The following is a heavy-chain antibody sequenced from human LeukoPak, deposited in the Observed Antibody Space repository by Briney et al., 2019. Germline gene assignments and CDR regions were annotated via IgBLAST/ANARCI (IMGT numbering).Heavy chain of an antibody. J-gene: IGHJ5*02. Sequence: GGSLRLSCAASGFTFSSYWMSWVRQAPGKGLEWVANIKQDGSEKYYVDSVKGRFTISRDNAKNSLYLQMNSLRAEDTAVYYCARDLITMVRGVMYNWFDPWGQGTLVTVSS. D-gene: IGHD3-10*01. CDR2: IKQDGSEK. V-gene: IGHV3-7*01. CDR1: GFTFSSYW. CDR3: ARDLITMVRGVMYNWFDP.